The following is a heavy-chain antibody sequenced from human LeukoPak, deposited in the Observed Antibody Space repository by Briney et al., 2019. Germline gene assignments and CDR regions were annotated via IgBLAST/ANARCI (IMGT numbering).Heavy chain of an antibody. Sequence: GGSLRLSCAASGFTFSSYAMHWVRQAPGKGLEYVSAISSNGGSTYYANSVKGRFTISRDNSKNTLYLQMGSLRAEDMAVYYCARSPGEVVNPEYAFDIWGQGAMVTVSS. J-gene: IGHJ3*02. D-gene: IGHD3-10*01. CDR2: ISSNGGST. CDR1: GFTFSSYA. CDR3: ARSPGEVVNPEYAFDI. V-gene: IGHV3-64*01.